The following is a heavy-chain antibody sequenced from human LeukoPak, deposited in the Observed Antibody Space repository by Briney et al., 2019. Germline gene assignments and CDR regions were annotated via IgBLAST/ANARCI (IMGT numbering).Heavy chain of an antibody. CDR1: GFTFSSYN. CDR2: ITSSSSYI. CDR3: ARDPYSGNYGAYYYYMDV. D-gene: IGHD1-26*01. V-gene: IGHV3-21*06. Sequence: GGSLRLSCAASGFTFSSYNMNWVRQAPGKGLEWVSSITSSSSYIYYADSVKGRFTISRDNAKNSLYLQMDSLRVEDTAEYYCARDPYSGNYGAYYYYMDVWGKGTTVTVSS. J-gene: IGHJ6*03.